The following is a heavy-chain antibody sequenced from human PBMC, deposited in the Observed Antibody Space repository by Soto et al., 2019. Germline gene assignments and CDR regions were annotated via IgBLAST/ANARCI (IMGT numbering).Heavy chain of an antibody. CDR1: GYTFTSHD. CDR2: MNPTSGNT. Sequence: QVQLVQSGAEVKKSGASVKVSCKASGYTFTSHDINWVRQATGQGLEWMGWMNPTSGNTGYAQKFQGRVTMTRNTSISTAYMELSSLRSEDTAVYYCARWDYGYYARFDYWGQGTLVTVSS. V-gene: IGHV1-8*01. J-gene: IGHJ4*02. CDR3: ARWDYGYYARFDY. D-gene: IGHD4-17*01.